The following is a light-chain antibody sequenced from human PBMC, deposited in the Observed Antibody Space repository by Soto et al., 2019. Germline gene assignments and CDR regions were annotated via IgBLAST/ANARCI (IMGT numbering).Light chain of an antibody. CDR1: SSDFGGHNY. CDR2: EVT. J-gene: IGLJ1*01. CDR3: GSYTSASTPYV. Sequence: QSALTQPASVSGSRGQSITISCTGTSSDFGGHNYVSWYQQRPGKAPKLMIYEVTNRPSGVSNRFSGSKSGNTASLTISGLQAEDEADYYCGSYTSASTPYVFGTGTKLTVL. V-gene: IGLV2-14*01.